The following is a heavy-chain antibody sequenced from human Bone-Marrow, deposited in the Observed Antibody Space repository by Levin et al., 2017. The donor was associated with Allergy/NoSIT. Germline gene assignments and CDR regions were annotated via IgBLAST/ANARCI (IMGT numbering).Heavy chain of an antibody. D-gene: IGHD3-10*01. V-gene: IGHV3-23*01. CDR2: LSGTGGTT. CDR3: AKDFVGRGSFDI. J-gene: IGHJ3*02. CDR1: GFTFSSYG. Sequence: PGGSLRLSCVGSGFTFSSYGMSWVRQAPGKGLEWVLALSGTGGTTYYADSVKGRLTISRDNSKNTLYLQMNSLRAEDTAVYYCAKDFVGRGSFDIWGQGTMVTVSS.